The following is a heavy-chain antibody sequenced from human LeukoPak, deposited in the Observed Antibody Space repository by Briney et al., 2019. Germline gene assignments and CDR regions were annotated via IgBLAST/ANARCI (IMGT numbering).Heavy chain of an antibody. CDR3: ARDGYSSSWFDP. D-gene: IGHD6-13*01. CDR1: GFTFSSYS. CDR2: ISSSSSYI. J-gene: IGHJ5*02. Sequence: SGGSLRLSCAASGFTFSSYSMNWVRQAPGKGLEWVSSISSSSSYIYYADSVKGRFTISRDNAKNSLYLQMNSLRAEDTAVYYCARDGYSSSWFDPWGQGTLVTVSS. V-gene: IGHV3-21*01.